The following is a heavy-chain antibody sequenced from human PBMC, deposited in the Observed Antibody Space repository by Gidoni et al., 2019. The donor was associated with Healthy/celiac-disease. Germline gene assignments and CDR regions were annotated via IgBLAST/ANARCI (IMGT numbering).Heavy chain of an antibody. CDR3: AGDHYDILTGYYLTF. Sequence: EVQLVETGGGLIQPGGSLRLSCAASGFTVSSNYMSWVRQAPGKGLEWVSVIYSGGSTYYADSVKGRLTISRDNSKNTLYLQMNSLRAEDTAVYYCAGDHYDILTGYYLTFWGQGTLVTVSS. D-gene: IGHD3-9*01. V-gene: IGHV3-53*02. J-gene: IGHJ4*02. CDR2: IYSGGST. CDR1: GFTVSSNY.